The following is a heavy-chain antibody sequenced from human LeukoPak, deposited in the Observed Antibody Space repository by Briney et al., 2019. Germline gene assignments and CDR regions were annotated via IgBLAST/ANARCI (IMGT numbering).Heavy chain of an antibody. Sequence: ASVKVSCAASGYTFTGYYMHWVRQAPGQGLEWMGWINPNSGGTNYAQKFQGRVTMTRDTSISTAYMELSRLRSDDTAVYYCARVLSVPPQLPGGYFDYWGQGTLVTVSS. CDR2: INPNSGGT. V-gene: IGHV1-2*02. J-gene: IGHJ4*02. D-gene: IGHD2-2*01. CDR3: ARVLSVPPQLPGGYFDY. CDR1: GYTFTGYY.